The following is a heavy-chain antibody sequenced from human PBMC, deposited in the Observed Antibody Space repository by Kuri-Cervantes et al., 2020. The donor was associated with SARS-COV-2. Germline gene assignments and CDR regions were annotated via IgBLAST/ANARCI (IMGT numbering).Heavy chain of an antibody. J-gene: IGHJ6*02. D-gene: IGHD1-20*01. CDR3: AKGSLTGPYYYGMDV. V-gene: IGHV3-23*01. Sequence: PTSAASGFTFSSYAMSWVRQAPGKGLEWVSAISGSGGSTYYADSVKGRFTISRDNSKNTLYLQMNSLRAEDTAVYYCAKGSLTGPYYYGMDVWGQGTTVTVSS. CDR1: GFTFSSYA. CDR2: ISGSGGST.